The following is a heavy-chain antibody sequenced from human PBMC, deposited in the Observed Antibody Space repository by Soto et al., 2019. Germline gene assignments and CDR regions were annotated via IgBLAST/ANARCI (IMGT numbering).Heavy chain of an antibody. CDR1: GGSLSGYY. Sequence: QVQLQQWGAGLLKPSETLSLNCAVTGGSLSGYYWSWIRQPPGKGLEWIGEVKDGGHTNYSPSRRGRVTIASHTSNNQCSRRLNSVTTADTGVYYCARGQEGVVATHWDQGSLVTVSS. D-gene: IGHD5-12*01. CDR2: VKDGGHT. J-gene: IGHJ4*02. V-gene: IGHV4-34*01. CDR3: ARGQEGVVATH.